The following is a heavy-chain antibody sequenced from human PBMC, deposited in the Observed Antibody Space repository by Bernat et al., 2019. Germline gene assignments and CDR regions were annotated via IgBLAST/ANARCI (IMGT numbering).Heavy chain of an antibody. CDR1: GFTFSRSG. D-gene: IGHD1-26*01. V-gene: IGHV3-30*18. CDR2: ISYDGRDI. CDR3: AKDSKEGSSDYYFES. Sequence: QVQLVESGGGVVQPGRSLRLSCAASGFTFSRSGMHWVRQTPAKGLEWVAVISYDGRDIHYGDSVKGRFTISRDNPKNTLYIQMNSLRTEDMAVYDCAKDSKEGSSDYYFESWGQGTPVTVAS. J-gene: IGHJ4*02.